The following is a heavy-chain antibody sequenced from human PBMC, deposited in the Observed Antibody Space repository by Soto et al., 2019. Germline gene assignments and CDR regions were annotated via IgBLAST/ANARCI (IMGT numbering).Heavy chain of an antibody. CDR1: GYTFTSYA. CDR3: ARERFGNFVKDYYYGMDV. Sequence: ASVKVSCKASGYTFTSYAMHWVRQAPGQRLEWMGWINPNSGNTKYAQNLQGRVTMTRDTSINTAYMELGRLRSDDTAVYYCARERFGNFVKDYYYGMDVWGQGTTVTVSS. D-gene: IGHD3-10*01. V-gene: IGHV1-2*02. J-gene: IGHJ6*02. CDR2: INPNSGNT.